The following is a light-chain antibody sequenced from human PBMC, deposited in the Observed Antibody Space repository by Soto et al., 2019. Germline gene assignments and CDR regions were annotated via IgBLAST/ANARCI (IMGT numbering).Light chain of an antibody. Sequence: QCGLSQPPSASGSPGQSVTISCTGTSSDVGGYNYVSWYQQHPGKAPKLMIYEVSKRPSGVPDRFSGSKSGNTASLTVSGLKAEDEAHYYCSSYAGSNNSPFVFGTGTKVTVL. J-gene: IGLJ1*01. CDR2: EVS. CDR3: SSYAGSNNSPFV. V-gene: IGLV2-8*01. CDR1: SSDVGGYNY.